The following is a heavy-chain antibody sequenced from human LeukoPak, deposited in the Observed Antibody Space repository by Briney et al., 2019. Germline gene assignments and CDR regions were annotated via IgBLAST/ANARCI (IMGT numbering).Heavy chain of an antibody. V-gene: IGHV4-39*01. CDR3: ARHSGDSSGKLDY. Sequence: SETLSLTCTVSGGSISSSSYYWGWIRQPPGKGLEWIGSIYYSGSTYYNPSLKSRVTISVDTSKNQFSLKLSSVTAADTAVYYCARHSGDSSGKLDYWGQGTLVTVSS. D-gene: IGHD3-22*01. J-gene: IGHJ4*02. CDR1: GGSISSSSYY. CDR2: IYYSGST.